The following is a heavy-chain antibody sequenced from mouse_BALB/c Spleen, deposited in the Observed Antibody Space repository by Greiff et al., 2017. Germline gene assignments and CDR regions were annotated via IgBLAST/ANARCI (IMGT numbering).Heavy chain of an antibody. J-gene: IGHJ2*01. CDR1: GYTFSSYW. Sequence: QVQLQQSGAELMKPGASVKISCKATGYTFSSYWIEWVKQRPGHGLEWIGEILPGSGSTNYNEKFKGKATFTADTSSNTAYMQLSSLTSEDSAVSCCARRAFDYWGQGTTLTVSS. V-gene: IGHV1-9*01. CDR3: ARRAFDY. CDR2: ILPGSGST.